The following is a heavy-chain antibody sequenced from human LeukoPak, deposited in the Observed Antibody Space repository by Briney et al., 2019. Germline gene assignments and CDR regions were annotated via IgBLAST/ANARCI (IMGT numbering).Heavy chain of an antibody. V-gene: IGHV3-23*01. J-gene: IGHJ4*02. CDR3: AVDWYDSSGYGTFDY. CDR2: ITGSGGNT. CDR1: GXSFSSYG. D-gene: IGHD3-22*01. Sequence: GGSLGLSCAASGXSFSSYGMSWVRQGPGKGLEWVSTITGSGGNTDYADSVKGRFTISRDNSKNTLYLQMHSLRAEDTAVYYCAVDWYDSSGYGTFDYWGQGTLVTVSS.